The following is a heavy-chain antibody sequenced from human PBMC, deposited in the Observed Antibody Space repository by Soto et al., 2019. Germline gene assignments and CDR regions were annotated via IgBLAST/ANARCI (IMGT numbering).Heavy chain of an antibody. J-gene: IGHJ4*02. CDR2: ITASGYSA. Sequence: EAQLLESGGGLVQPGGSPRLSCAASGLAFSNYAMTWVRQAPGKGLEWVSIITASGYSAYYDGAVKGRFTTSRDISRSTLYLQMNGLRADDTTVYYCAKGDLLWDPFDFWGQGTLVTVSS. D-gene: IGHD3-16*01. V-gene: IGHV3-23*01. CDR1: GLAFSNYA. CDR3: AKGDLLWDPFDF.